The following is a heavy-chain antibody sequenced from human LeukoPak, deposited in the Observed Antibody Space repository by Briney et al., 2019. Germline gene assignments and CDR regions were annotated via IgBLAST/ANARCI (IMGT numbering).Heavy chain of an antibody. CDR1: GFTFSRYW. V-gene: IGHV3-74*01. CDR3: ASYLTSIPSGMDV. Sequence: GGSLRLSCAASGFTFSRYWMHWLRQAPGKGPVWVSRISTDGSSTSYADSVKGRFTISRDNGKNTLYLQLNSLRAEDTAVYYCASYLTSIPSGMDVWVQGTTVTVSS. J-gene: IGHJ6*02. D-gene: IGHD2/OR15-2a*01. CDR2: ISTDGSST.